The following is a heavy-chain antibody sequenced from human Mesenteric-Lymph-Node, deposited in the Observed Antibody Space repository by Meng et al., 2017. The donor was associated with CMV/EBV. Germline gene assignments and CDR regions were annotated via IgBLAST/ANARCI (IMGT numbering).Heavy chain of an antibody. CDR3: ARGVIVVVPAANNILDP. V-gene: IGHV4-31*02. Sequence: SIRRGGYYWSWIRQHPGKGLELIGYIYYSGSTYYNPSLKSRVTISVDTSKNQFSLKLSSVTAADTAVYYCARGVIVVVPAANNILDPWGQGTLVTVSS. J-gene: IGHJ5*02. CDR1: SIRRGGYY. CDR2: IYYSGST. D-gene: IGHD2-2*01.